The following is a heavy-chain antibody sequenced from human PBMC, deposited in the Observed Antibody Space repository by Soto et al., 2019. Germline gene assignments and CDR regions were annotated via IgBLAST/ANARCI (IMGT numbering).Heavy chain of an antibody. CDR1: GFAFSSYS. J-gene: IGHJ3*02. Sequence: GGSLRLSCAASGFAFSSYSVNWVRQAPGKGLEWVSYISSSSSTIYYADSVKGRFTISRDNAKNSLYLQMNSLRAEDTAVYYCASISSSPRSAFDIWGQGTMVTVSS. D-gene: IGHD6-6*01. CDR2: ISSSSSTI. CDR3: ASISSSPRSAFDI. V-gene: IGHV3-48*01.